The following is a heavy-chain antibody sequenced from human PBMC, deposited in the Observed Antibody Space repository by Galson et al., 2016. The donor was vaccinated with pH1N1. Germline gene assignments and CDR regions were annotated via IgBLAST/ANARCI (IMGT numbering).Heavy chain of an antibody. CDR1: GYSFTSYW. V-gene: IGHV5-51*03. J-gene: IGHJ4*02. CDR3: ARLPYCDTTSCPFDY. CDR2: IYPGDSDT. Sequence: QSGAEVKKPGESLRISCQGSGYSFTSYWIAWVRQMPGKGLEWMGIIYPGDSDTRYSPSFQGQVTISADKSISTAYLQWSSLRDSDTAMYYCARLPYCDTTSCPFDYWGQGTLVTVSS. D-gene: IGHD2-2*01.